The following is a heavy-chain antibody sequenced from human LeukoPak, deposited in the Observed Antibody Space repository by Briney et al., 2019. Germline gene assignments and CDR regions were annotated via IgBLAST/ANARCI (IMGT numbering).Heavy chain of an antibody. Sequence: ASVKVSCKASGYTFTGYYMHWVRQAPGQGLEWMGWINPNSGGTNYAQKFQGRVTMTRDTSISTAYMELSRLRSDDTAVYYCARDTIPYCSSTSCYRKAGYYDSSGFDYWGQGTLVTVSS. CDR1: GYTFTGYY. J-gene: IGHJ4*02. CDR2: INPNSGGT. CDR3: ARDTIPYCSSTSCYRKAGYYDSSGFDY. V-gene: IGHV1-2*02. D-gene: IGHD2-2*01.